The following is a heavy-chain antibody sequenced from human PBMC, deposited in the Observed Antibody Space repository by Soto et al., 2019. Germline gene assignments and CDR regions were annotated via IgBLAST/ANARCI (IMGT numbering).Heavy chain of an antibody. J-gene: IGHJ4*02. CDR3: VRLAGSL. D-gene: IGHD3-10*01. CDR2: INPNSGDT. CDR1: GYTFTGYR. V-gene: IGHV1-2*02. Sequence: QVQLVQSGAEVKKPGASVKVSCRASGYTFTGYRIHWVRQAPGQGLEWMGWINPNSGDTKQIEKFQGRVTMTRDTSISTAYMELSSLNSDDTAVYYCVRLAGSLWGQGTLVTVSS.